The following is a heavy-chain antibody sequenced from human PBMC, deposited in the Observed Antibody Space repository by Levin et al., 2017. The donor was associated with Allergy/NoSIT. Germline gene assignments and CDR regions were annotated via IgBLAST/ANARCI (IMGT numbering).Heavy chain of an antibody. Sequence: LGESLKISCKASGYTFTSYGISWVRQAPGQGLEWMGWISAYNGNTNYAQKLQGRVTMTTDTSTSTAYMELRSLRSDDTAVYYCARGIAAAVSAEYFQHWGQGTLVTVSS. V-gene: IGHV1-18*01. D-gene: IGHD6-13*01. CDR3: ARGIAAAVSAEYFQH. J-gene: IGHJ1*01. CDR1: GYTFTSYG. CDR2: ISAYNGNT.